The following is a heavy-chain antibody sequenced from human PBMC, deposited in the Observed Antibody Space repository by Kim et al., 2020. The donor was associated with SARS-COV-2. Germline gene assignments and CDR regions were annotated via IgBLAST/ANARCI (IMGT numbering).Heavy chain of an antibody. CDR2: ISGVGGST. V-gene: IGHV3-43*02. J-gene: IGHJ4*02. CDR3: AKDRRFGTVTGYGY. D-gene: IGHD4-4*01. CDR1: GFTFDDYA. Sequence: GGSLRLSCAASGFTFDDYAMHWVRQAPGKGLEWVSLISGVGGSTYYADSVKGRVTISRDNSKNSLYLPMCSLRTEDTALYYCAKDRRFGTVTGYGYWGQGTLFTVTS.